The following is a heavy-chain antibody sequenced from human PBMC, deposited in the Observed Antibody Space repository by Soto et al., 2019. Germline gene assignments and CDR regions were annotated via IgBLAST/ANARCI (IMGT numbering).Heavy chain of an antibody. CDR3: ARAFGYSGTHYYYYYMDV. D-gene: IGHD5-12*01. J-gene: IGHJ6*03. Sequence: QVQLQESGPGLVKPSGTLSLTCAVSSGSISSSNWWSWVRQTPGKGLEWIGEIYHSGSTNYNPSLKRRVTISVDKSKNQFSLNLRSVTAAATAVYYCARAFGYSGTHYYYYYMDVWGKGTTVTVSS. CDR1: SGSISSSNW. V-gene: IGHV4-4*02. CDR2: IYHSGST.